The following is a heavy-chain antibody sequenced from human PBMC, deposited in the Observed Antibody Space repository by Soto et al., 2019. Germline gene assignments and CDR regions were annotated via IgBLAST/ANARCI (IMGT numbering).Heavy chain of an antibody. D-gene: IGHD6-6*01. Sequence: LSLTCSVSSDSMNSGGYYWSWIRQHPGKGLEWIGYIYSNGDTYYNPSLKSRVTISVDTSKNQFSLNLTSVTAADTAVYYCARRGGSSSGYYYYAMDVWGQGTTVTVS. CDR3: ARRGGSSSGYYYYAMDV. CDR2: IYSNGDT. V-gene: IGHV4-31*03. J-gene: IGHJ6*02. CDR1: SDSMNSGGYY.